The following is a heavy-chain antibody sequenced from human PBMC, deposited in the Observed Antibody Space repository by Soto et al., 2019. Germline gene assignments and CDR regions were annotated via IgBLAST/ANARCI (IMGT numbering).Heavy chain of an antibody. CDR1: RFTFSNYA. Sequence: GGSLRLSCAASRFTFSNYAMSWVHQAPGKXLEWVSGISSTGGSTYYADSVKGRFTISRDNSKNTLDLQMSSLRAEDTAIYYCARAHDYDFWSGFLFYGMDVWGQGTTVTVSS. V-gene: IGHV3-23*01. J-gene: IGHJ6*02. CDR2: ISSTGGST. CDR3: ARAHDYDFWSGFLFYGMDV. D-gene: IGHD3-3*01.